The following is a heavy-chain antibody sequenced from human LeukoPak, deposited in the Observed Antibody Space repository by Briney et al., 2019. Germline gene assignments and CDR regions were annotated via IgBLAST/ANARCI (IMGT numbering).Heavy chain of an antibody. Sequence: GGSLRLSCAASGFTFSKYWVTWVRQAPGKGLEWVSFISSSGSYINYADSVKGRFTLSRDNAKNSLYLQMNSLRAEDAAVYYCARDGYGSGSFDPWGQGTLVTVSS. V-gene: IGHV3-21*06. J-gene: IGHJ5*02. CDR2: ISSSGSYI. CDR3: ARDGYGSGSFDP. CDR1: GFTFSKYW. D-gene: IGHD3-10*01.